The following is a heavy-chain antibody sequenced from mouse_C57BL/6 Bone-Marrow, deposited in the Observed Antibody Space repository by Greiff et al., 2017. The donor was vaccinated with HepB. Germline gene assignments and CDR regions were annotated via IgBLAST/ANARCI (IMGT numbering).Heavy chain of an antibody. J-gene: IGHJ1*03. CDR1: GFTFTDYY. V-gene: IGHV7-3*01. Sequence: DVMLVESGGGLVQPGGSLSLSCAASGFTFTDYYMSWVRQPPGKALEWLGFIRNKANGYTTEYSASVKGRFTISRDNSQSILYLQMNALRAEDSATYYCARSPLFYGSSYWYFDVWGTGTTVTVSS. CDR2: IRNKANGYTT. CDR3: ARSPLFYGSSYWYFDV. D-gene: IGHD1-1*01.